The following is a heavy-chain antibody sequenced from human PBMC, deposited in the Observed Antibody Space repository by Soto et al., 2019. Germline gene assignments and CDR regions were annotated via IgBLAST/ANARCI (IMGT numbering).Heavy chain of an antibody. D-gene: IGHD2-21*01. J-gene: IGHJ4*02. CDR2: IWYDGNTK. V-gene: IGHV3-33*01. CDR1: GFTFSRYG. Sequence: QVQLVESGGGVVQPGRSLRLSCAASGFTFSRYGMHWVRQAPGKGLEWVALIWYDGNTKYYADSVKGRFTISRDNSKNSLYLQMNSLRAEDTAVYYCAREEESETLMGVNYVDYWGQGTLVTVSS. CDR3: AREEESETLMGVNYVDY.